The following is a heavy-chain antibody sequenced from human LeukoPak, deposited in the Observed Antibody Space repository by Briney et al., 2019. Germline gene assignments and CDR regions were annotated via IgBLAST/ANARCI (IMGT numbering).Heavy chain of an antibody. CDR3: ARDKAKTLGDSSRHAEYFQH. CDR1: GFTFSSCG. CDR2: IWYDGSNK. J-gene: IGHJ1*01. D-gene: IGHD3-22*01. V-gene: IGHV3-33*01. Sequence: QPGGSLRLSCAASGFTFSSCGMHWVRQAPGKGLEWVAIIWYDGSNKYYADSVKGRFTISRDNSKNTLYLQMNGLRAEDTAVYYCARDKAKTLGDSSRHAEYFQHWGQGTLVTVSS.